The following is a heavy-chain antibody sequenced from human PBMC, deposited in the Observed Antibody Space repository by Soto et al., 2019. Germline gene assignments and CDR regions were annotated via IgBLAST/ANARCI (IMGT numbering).Heavy chain of an antibody. D-gene: IGHD6-19*01. CDR2: ISYDGSNK. Sequence: QVQLVESGGGVVQPGRSLRLSCAASGFTFSNYGMHWARQAPGKGLEWVAGISYDGSNKYYADSVKGRFTISRDNSKNTLYLQVNSLRPEETAVYYCAGGWYFVDHCGQGTLVTVSP. CDR3: AGGWYFVDH. CDR1: GFTFSNYG. V-gene: IGHV3-30*03. J-gene: IGHJ4*02.